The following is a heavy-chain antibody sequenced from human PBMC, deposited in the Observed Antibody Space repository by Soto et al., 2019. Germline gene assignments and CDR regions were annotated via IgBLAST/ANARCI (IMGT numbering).Heavy chain of an antibody. V-gene: IGHV4-31*03. D-gene: IGHD3-9*01. CDR1: GGSISSGGYY. CDR3: ARESSYDILTGGGNWFDP. Sequence: QVQLQESGPGLVKPSQTLSLTCTVSGGSISSGGYYWSWIRQHPGKGLEWIGYIYYSGSTYYNPSLKSRVTISVDTSKNQCSLKLSSVTAADTAVYYCARESSYDILTGGGNWFDPWGQGTLVTVSS. J-gene: IGHJ5*02. CDR2: IYYSGST.